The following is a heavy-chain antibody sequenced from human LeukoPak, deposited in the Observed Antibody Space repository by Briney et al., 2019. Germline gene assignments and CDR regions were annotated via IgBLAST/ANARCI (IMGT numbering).Heavy chain of an antibody. CDR1: GGSISSGDYY. D-gene: IGHD4-23*01. Sequence: SSQTLSLTCTVSGGSISSGDYYWSWIRQPTGKGLEWIGYIYYSGSTYYNPSLKSRVTISVDTSKNQLSLKLSSVTAADTAVYYCARDLYGGNGLDYFDYWGQGTLVTVSS. CDR3: ARDLYGGNGLDYFDY. V-gene: IGHV4-30-4*08. CDR2: IYYSGST. J-gene: IGHJ4*02.